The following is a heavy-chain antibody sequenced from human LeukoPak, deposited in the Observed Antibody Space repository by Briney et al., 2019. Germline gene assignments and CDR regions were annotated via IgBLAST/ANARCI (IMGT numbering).Heavy chain of an antibody. D-gene: IGHD2/OR15-2a*01. CDR1: GGSISSYY. CDR3: ARDVRSRTSGDYYMDV. V-gene: IGHV4-59*12. CDR2: IYHSGST. J-gene: IGHJ6*03. Sequence: SETLSLTCTVSGGSISSYYWSWIRQPPGKGLEWIGYIYHSGSTYYNPSLKSRVTISVDRSKNQFSLKLSSVTAADTAVYYCARDVRSRTSGDYYMDVWGKGTTATVSS.